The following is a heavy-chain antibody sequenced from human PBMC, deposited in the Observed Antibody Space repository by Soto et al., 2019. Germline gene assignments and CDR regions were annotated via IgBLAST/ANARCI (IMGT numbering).Heavy chain of an antibody. Sequence: QVQLQESGPGLVKPSETLSLTCTVSGGSVSSYYWSWIRQPPGKGLEWVGYIYYSGSTNYNPSLXSRVTIXXDTSKNQFSLKLNSVTAADTAVYYCARRYGSSFDYWGQGTLVTVSS. CDR3: ARRYGSSFDY. CDR2: IYYSGST. CDR1: GGSVSSYY. V-gene: IGHV4-59*08. J-gene: IGHJ4*02. D-gene: IGHD6-13*01.